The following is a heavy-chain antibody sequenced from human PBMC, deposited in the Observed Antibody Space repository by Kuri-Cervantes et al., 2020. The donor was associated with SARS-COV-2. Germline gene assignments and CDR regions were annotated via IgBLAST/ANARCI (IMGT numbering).Heavy chain of an antibody. V-gene: IGHV1-8*03. CDR1: GGTFSSYA. CDR3: ARDHGDYYFDY. CDR2: MNPNSGNT. Sequence: ASVKVSCKASGGTFSSYAINWVRQATGQGLEWMGWMNPNSGNTGYAQKFQGRVTITRNTSISTAYMELSSLRSEDTAVYYCARDHGDYYFDYWGQGTLVTVSS. J-gene: IGHJ4*02. D-gene: IGHD4-17*01.